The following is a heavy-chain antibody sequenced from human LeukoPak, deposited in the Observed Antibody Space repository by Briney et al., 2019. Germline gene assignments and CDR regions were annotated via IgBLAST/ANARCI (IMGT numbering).Heavy chain of an antibody. CDR2: IYTSGST. CDR3: ARNSDYESYYYYYMDV. Sequence: SETLSLTCTVPGGSISSYYWSWIRQPAGKGLEWIGRIYTSGSTNYNPSLKSRVTMSVDTSKNQFSLKLSSVTAADTAVYYCARNSDYESYYYYYMDVWGKGTTVTVSS. J-gene: IGHJ6*03. V-gene: IGHV4-4*07. CDR1: GGSISSYY. D-gene: IGHD4-17*01.